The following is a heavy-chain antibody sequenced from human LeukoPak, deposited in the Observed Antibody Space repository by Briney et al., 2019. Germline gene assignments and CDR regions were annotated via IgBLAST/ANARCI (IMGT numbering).Heavy chain of an antibody. Sequence: GGSLRLSCAASGFTFSSYAMSWVRQAPGKGLEWVSAISGSGGSTYYADSVKGRFTISRDNSKNTLYLQMYSLRAEDTAVYYCANHHFDWLFDYWGQGTLVTVSS. J-gene: IGHJ4*02. D-gene: IGHD3-9*01. V-gene: IGHV3-23*01. CDR3: ANHHFDWLFDY. CDR1: GFTFSSYA. CDR2: ISGSGGST.